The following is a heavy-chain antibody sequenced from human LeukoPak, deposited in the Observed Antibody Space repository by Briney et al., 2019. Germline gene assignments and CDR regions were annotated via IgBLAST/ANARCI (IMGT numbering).Heavy chain of an antibody. CDR1: GYTFTCYY. Sequence: ASXXVSCKASGYTFTCYYMHWVRQAPGQGLEWMGRINPNSGGTNYAQKFQGRVTMTRDTSISTAYMELSRLRSDDTAVYYCARDSRYYDFWSGYSPFDYWGQGTLVTVSS. V-gene: IGHV1-2*06. CDR3: ARDSRYYDFWSGYSPFDY. CDR2: INPNSGGT. D-gene: IGHD3-3*01. J-gene: IGHJ4*02.